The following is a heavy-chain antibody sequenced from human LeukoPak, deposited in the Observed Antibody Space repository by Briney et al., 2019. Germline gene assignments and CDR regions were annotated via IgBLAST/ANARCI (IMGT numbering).Heavy chain of an antibody. J-gene: IGHJ1*01. CDR2: IYYSGST. CDR1: GGSISVYY. CDR3: ARHSKYYYDSSGSYVGYFQH. V-gene: IGHV4-59*08. Sequence: SETLSLTCTVSGGSISVYYWSWIRQPPGKGLEWIGYIYYSGSTNYDPSLKSRVTISVDTSKNQFSLKLSSVTAADTAVYYCARHSKYYYDSSGSYVGYFQHWGQGTLVTVSS. D-gene: IGHD3-22*01.